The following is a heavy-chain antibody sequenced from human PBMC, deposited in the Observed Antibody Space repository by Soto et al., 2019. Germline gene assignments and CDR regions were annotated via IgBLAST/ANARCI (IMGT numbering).Heavy chain of an antibody. D-gene: IGHD3-10*01. CDR1: GFTFSNAW. Sequence: GGSLRLSCAASGFTFSNAWMNWVRQAPGKGLEWVGRIKSKTDGGTTDYAAPVKGRFTISRDDSKNTLYLQMNSLKTEDTAVYYCTTSAQGSGSSLTFYYYYGMDVWGKGTTVTVSS. CDR2: IKSKTDGGTT. CDR3: TTSAQGSGSSLTFYYYYGMDV. J-gene: IGHJ6*04. V-gene: IGHV3-15*07.